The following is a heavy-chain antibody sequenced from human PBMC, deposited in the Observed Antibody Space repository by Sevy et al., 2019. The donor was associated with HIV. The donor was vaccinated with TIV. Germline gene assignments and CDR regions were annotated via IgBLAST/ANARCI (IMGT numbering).Heavy chain of an antibody. Sequence: GGSLRLSCAASGFPLRNYAMSWVRQAPGKGLEWVSSISGSGGSTYYADSVKGRFTISRDNFQNTLDLEMNSLRAEDTAVYYCAKDGAVVPSDYWGQGTLVTVSS. CDR3: AKDGAVVPSDY. CDR1: GFPLRNYA. D-gene: IGHD6-19*01. J-gene: IGHJ4*02. V-gene: IGHV3-23*01. CDR2: ISGSGGST.